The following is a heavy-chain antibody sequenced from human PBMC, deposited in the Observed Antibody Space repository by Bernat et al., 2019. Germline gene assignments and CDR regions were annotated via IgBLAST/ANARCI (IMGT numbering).Heavy chain of an antibody. D-gene: IGHD3-22*01. V-gene: IGHV4-30-4*01. J-gene: IGHJ4*02. CDR1: GGSNSSGDYY. CDR3: ASSSGYYYDSSGYSQYYFDY. CDR2: IYYSGST. Sequence: QVQLQESGPGLVKPSQTLSLTCTVSGGSNSSGDYYWSWIRQPPGKGLEWIGYIYYSGSTYYNPSLKSRVTISVDTSKNQFSLKLSSVTAADTAVYYCASSSGYYYDSSGYSQYYFDYWGQGTLVTVSS.